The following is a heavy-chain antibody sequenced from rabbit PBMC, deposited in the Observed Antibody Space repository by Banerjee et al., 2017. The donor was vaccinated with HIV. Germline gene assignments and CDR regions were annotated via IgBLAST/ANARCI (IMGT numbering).Heavy chain of an antibody. Sequence: QSLEESGGDLVKPGASLTLTCTASKFSFSSTYDMCWVRQAPGKGLEWIGCIDGTIGAAYYASWAKGRFTISKTSSTTVTLQMTSLTAADTATYFCARDTGSSFSSYGMDLWGPGTLVTVS. CDR3: ARDTGSSFSSYGMDL. D-gene: IGHD8-1*01. CDR2: IDGTIGAA. V-gene: IGHV1S40*01. CDR1: KFSFSSTYD. J-gene: IGHJ6*01.